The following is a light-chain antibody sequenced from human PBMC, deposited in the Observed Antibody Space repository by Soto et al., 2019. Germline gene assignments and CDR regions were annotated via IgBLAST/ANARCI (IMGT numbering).Light chain of an antibody. V-gene: IGKV1-27*01. CDR1: FPFSNN. CDR3: QKYNSAPLT. CDR2: AAS. J-gene: IGKJ4*01. Sequence: DIQMTQSPSSLSASVGDRVTITCRPVFPFSNNLAWYQQKPGKIPNLMIYAASTLQAGVPSRFSGSGSGTDFTLTISSLQPEDVAAYYRQKYNSAPLTFGGGTKVEIK.